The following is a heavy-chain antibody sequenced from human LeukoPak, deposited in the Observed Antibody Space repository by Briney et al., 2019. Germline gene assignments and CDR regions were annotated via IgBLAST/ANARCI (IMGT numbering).Heavy chain of an antibody. Sequence: GGSLRLSCTASGFTFGDYAMSWFRQAPGKGLEWVGFIRSKAYGGTTEYAASVKGRFTISRDDSKSIAYLQMNSLKTEDTAVYYCTRGCSSTSCYPRVDYWGQGTLVTVSS. V-gene: IGHV3-49*03. CDR1: GFTFGDYA. CDR3: TRGCSSTSCYPRVDY. D-gene: IGHD2-2*01. CDR2: IRSKAYGGTT. J-gene: IGHJ4*02.